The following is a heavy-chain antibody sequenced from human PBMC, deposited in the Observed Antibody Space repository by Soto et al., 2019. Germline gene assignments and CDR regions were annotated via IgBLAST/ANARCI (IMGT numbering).Heavy chain of an antibody. CDR1: GFSLTNKGVG. Sequence: QITLKESGPPLVKPTQTLTLTCNFSGFSLTNKGVGVGWIRQPPRKALEWLGIIYWDDDKRYRPYLNNRLTITKDTSKNQGVLTMTNVDTVDTATYYCAHLNANSGYDWRYDPWGQGALVTVSS. J-gene: IGHJ5*02. D-gene: IGHD5-12*01. CDR2: IYWDDDK. CDR3: AHLNANSGYDWRYDP. V-gene: IGHV2-5*02.